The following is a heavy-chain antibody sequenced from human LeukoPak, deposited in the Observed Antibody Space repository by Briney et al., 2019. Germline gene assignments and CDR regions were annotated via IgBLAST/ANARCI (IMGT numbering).Heavy chain of an antibody. CDR1: EFTFGDYA. J-gene: IGHJ4*02. V-gene: IGHV3-49*03. CDR3: TRVYRRYCSSTSCRPAYFDY. CDR2: IRSKAYGGTT. D-gene: IGHD2-2*01. Sequence: GGSLRLSCTASEFTFGDYAMSWFRQAPGKGLEWVGFIRSKAYGGTTEYAASVKGRFTISRDDSKSIAYLQMNSLKTEDTAVYYCTRVYRRYCSSTSCRPAYFDYWGQGTLVTVSS.